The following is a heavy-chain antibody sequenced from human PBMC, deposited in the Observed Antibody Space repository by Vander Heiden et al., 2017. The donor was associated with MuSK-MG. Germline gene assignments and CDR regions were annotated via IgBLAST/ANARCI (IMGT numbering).Heavy chain of an antibody. CDR3: ARIVRGVDY. CDR2: INPRREAT. V-gene: IGHV1-2*02. J-gene: IGHJ4*02. CDR1: RYTYTEYY. Sequence: QVPLVQSGAEVKKPGAAVSVSCMVSRYTYTEYYIRWFPKPPGQGLQWMGWINPRREATKYEGTFQGRVTMTSDTSISTAYMELTGLKSDDTAVYYCARIVRGVDYWGQGTLVTVSS. D-gene: IGHD3-10*02.